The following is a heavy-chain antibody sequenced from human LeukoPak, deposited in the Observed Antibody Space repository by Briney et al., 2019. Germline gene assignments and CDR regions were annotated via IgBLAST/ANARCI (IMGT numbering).Heavy chain of an antibody. J-gene: IGHJ6*02. CDR2: ISAYNGNT. D-gene: IGHD2-2*01. CDR1: GYTFTSYG. Sequence: ASVKVSCKASGYTFTSYGISWVRQAPGQGLEWMGWISAYNGNTNYAQKLQGRFTMTTDTSTSTAYMELRSLRSDDTAVYYCARDRYCSSTSCYRRYYYGMDVWGQGTTVTVSS. CDR3: ARDRYCSSTSCYRRYYYGMDV. V-gene: IGHV1-18*01.